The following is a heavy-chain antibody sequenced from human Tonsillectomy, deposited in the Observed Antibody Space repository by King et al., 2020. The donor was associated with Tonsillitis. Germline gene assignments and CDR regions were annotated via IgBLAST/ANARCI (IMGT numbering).Heavy chain of an antibody. Sequence: VQLVESGGGVVQPGRSLRLSCAVSGITFSSFGMHWVRQAPGKGLEWVAVISYDGSNKYYADSVKGRVTISRDNSKNTLYLQMNSLRDEDTAVDHCATVRGDVDPGSYGMAVWGQGTTVTVPS. J-gene: IGHJ6*02. D-gene: IGHD5-18*01. V-gene: IGHV3-30*03. CDR1: GITFSSFG. CDR3: ATVRGDVDPGSYGMAV. CDR2: ISYDGSNK.